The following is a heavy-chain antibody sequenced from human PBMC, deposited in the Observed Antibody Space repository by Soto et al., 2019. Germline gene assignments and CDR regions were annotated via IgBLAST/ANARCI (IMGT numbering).Heavy chain of an antibody. CDR1: GGSISSYY. Sequence: SETLSFTCTVSGGSISSYYWSWIRQPPGKGLEWIGYIYYSGSTNYNPSLKSRVTISVDTSRNQFSLKVNSVTAADTAMYYCARRAVVAVTGSLDNWLDPWGQGILVT. CDR2: IYYSGST. CDR3: ARRAVVAVTGSLDNWLDP. V-gene: IGHV4-59*01. J-gene: IGHJ5*02. D-gene: IGHD2-21*01.